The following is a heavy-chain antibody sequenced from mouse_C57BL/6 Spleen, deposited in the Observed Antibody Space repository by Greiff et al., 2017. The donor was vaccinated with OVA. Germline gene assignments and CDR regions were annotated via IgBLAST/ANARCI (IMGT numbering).Heavy chain of an antibody. D-gene: IGHD1-1*01. CDR2: INPSNGGT. CDR1: GYTFTSYW. J-gene: IGHJ2*01. V-gene: IGHV1-53*01. Sequence: QVQLQQPGPELVKPGASVKLSCKASGYTFTSYWMHWVKQRPGQGLEWIGNINPSNGGTNYNEKFKSKATLTVDKSSSTAYMQLSSLTSEDSAVYYCAREKTAYYCSPFDYWGQGTTLTVSS. CDR3: AREKTAYYCSPFDY.